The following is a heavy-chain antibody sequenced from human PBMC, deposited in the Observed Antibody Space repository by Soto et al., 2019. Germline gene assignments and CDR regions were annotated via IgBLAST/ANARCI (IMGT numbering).Heavy chain of an antibody. D-gene: IGHD6-19*01. J-gene: IGHJ4*02. CDR1: GYTFTSYY. CDR2: INPSGGST. Sequence: ASVKVSCKASGYTFTSYYMHWVRQAPGQGLGWMGIINPSGGSTSYAQKFQGRVTMTRDTSTSTVYMELSSLRSEDTAVYYCFAPIAVAGTPGRDYWGQGTLVTVSS. CDR3: FAPIAVAGTPGRDY. V-gene: IGHV1-46*01.